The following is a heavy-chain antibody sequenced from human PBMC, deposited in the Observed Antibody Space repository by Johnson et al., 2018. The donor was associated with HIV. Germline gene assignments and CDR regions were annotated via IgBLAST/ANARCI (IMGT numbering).Heavy chain of an antibody. D-gene: IGHD3-16*01. CDR3: TTGALGGAFDI. Sequence: VQLVESGGGLVQPGGSLRLSCAASGFTVSSNYMSWVRQAPGKGLEWVGRIKSKTDGGTTDYAAPVKGRLTISRDDSKNTLGLQMNSLKTEGTAVYYCTTGALGGAFDIWGQGTMVTVSS. CDR1: GFTVSSNY. J-gene: IGHJ3*02. V-gene: IGHV3-15*01. CDR2: IKSKTDGGTT.